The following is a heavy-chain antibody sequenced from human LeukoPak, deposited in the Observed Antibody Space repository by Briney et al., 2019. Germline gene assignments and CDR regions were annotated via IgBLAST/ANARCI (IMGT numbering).Heavy chain of an antibody. Sequence: PGGSLRLSCAASGFTFSSYSMNWVRQAPGKGLEWVSSINSNSRYISYADSVKGRFTISRDNAKNSLYLQMNSLRAEDTAVYYCARDSADFYYYDSSGYYPDYWGQGTLVTVSS. V-gene: IGHV3-21*01. D-gene: IGHD3-22*01. CDR3: ARDSADFYYYDSSGYYPDY. CDR1: GFTFSSYS. J-gene: IGHJ4*02. CDR2: INSNSRYI.